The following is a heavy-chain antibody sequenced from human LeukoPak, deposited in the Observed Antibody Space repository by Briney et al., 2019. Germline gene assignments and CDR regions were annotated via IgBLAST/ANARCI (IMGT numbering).Heavy chain of an antibody. Sequence: GGSLRLSCAASGFTFSSYSMNWVRQAPGKGLEWVSSISSSSSYIYYADSVKGRFTISRDNAKNSLYLQMNSLRAEDTAVYYCARAAQISRGSYIVLTEYWGQGTLVTVSS. J-gene: IGHJ4*02. V-gene: IGHV3-21*01. CDR3: ARAAQISRGSYIVLTEY. CDR1: GFTFSSYS. D-gene: IGHD1-26*01. CDR2: ISSSSSYI.